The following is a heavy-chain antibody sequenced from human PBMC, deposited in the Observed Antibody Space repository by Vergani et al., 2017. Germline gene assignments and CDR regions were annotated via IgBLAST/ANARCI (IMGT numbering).Heavy chain of an antibody. D-gene: IGHD1-26*01. V-gene: IGHV3-30*18. CDR3: AKTSVGINPHFDY. Sequence: QVQLVESGGGVVQPGRSLRLSCAASGFTFSSYGMHWVRQAPGKGLEWVAVILYDGSNKNYADSVKGRFTISRDNSKNTLYLQMNSLRAEDTAVYYCAKTSVGINPHFDYWGQGALVTVSS. CDR2: ILYDGSNK. CDR1: GFTFSSYG. J-gene: IGHJ4*02.